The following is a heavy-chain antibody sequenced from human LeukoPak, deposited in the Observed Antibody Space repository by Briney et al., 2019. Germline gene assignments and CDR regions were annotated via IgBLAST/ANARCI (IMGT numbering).Heavy chain of an antibody. J-gene: IGHJ5*02. D-gene: IGHD5-12*01. V-gene: IGHV4-34*01. CDR3: ARGYMTRDPVKWLRSGNWFDP. CDR1: GGSFSGYY. Sequence: KPSETLSLTCAVYGGSFSGYYWSWIRQPPGKGLEWIGEINHSGSTNYNPSLKSRVTISVDTSKNQFSLKLSSVTAAGTAVYYCARGYMTRDPVKWLRSGNWFDPWGQGTLVTVSS. CDR2: INHSGST.